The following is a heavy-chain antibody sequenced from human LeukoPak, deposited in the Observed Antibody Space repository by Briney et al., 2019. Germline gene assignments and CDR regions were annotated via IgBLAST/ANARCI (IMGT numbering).Heavy chain of an antibody. CDR2: IYYSGST. Sequence: PSETLSLTCTVSGGSISSYYWSWIRQPPGKGLECIGYIYYSGSTNYNPSLKSRVTISVDTSKNQFSLKLSSVTAADTAVYYCARRHVEYTSSSDPYYFDYWGQGTLVPVSS. J-gene: IGHJ4*02. CDR1: GGSISSYY. D-gene: IGHD6-6*01. CDR3: ARRHVEYTSSSDPYYFDY. V-gene: IGHV4-59*01.